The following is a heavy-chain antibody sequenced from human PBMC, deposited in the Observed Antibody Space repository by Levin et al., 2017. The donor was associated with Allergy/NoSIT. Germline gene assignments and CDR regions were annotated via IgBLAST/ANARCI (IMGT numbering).Heavy chain of an antibody. CDR1: GYSFTAYY. Sequence: GESLKISCKVSGYSFTAYYLHWVRQAPGQGLEFMGWIDPNGAGRNFAQKFQGRFTMTRDSSITTVYMELSSLTSDDTAIYYCARDNYGKYDYWGQGTLVTVSS. J-gene: IGHJ4*02. CDR3: ARDNYGKYDY. V-gene: IGHV1-2*02. CDR2: IDPNGAGR. D-gene: IGHD3-10*01.